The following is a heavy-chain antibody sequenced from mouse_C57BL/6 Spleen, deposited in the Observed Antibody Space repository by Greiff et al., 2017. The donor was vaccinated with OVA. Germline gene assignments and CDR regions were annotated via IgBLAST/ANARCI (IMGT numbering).Heavy chain of an antibody. J-gene: IGHJ3*01. CDR3: ARFHIYYDSDEFDY. CDR2: IHPNSGST. D-gene: IGHD2-4*01. Sequence: VQLQQPGAELVKPGASVKLSCKASGYTFTSYWMHWVKQRPGQGLEWIGMIHPNSGSTNYNEKFKSKATLTVDKSSSTAYMQLSSLTSEDSAVYYCARFHIYYDSDEFDYWGQGTLVTVSA. V-gene: IGHV1-64*01. CDR1: GYTFTSYW.